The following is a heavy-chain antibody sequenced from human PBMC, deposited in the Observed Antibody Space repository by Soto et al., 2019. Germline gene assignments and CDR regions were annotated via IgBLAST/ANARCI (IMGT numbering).Heavy chain of an antibody. CDR3: ARSGGLQHIDY. CDR1: GDSISSSSYY. Sequence: SETLSLTCTVSGDSISSSSYYWGWIRQPPGKGLEWIGSIYYSGITDYNPSLKSRVTISVDTSKNQFSLKLTSVTAADTAVHYCARSGGLQHIDYWGQGTLVTVSS. V-gene: IGHV4-39*01. J-gene: IGHJ4*02. CDR2: IYYSGIT. D-gene: IGHD4-4*01.